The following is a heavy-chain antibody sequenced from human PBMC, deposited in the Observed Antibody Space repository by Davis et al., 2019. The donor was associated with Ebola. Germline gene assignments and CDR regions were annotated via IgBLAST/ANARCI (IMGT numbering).Heavy chain of an antibody. V-gene: IGHV1-69*13. D-gene: IGHD3-22*01. J-gene: IGHJ6*02. CDR3: ARGPPGSTGSSGYYPPLYYYYGMDV. CDR2: IIPIFGTA. CDR1: GGTFSSYA. Sequence: SVKVSCKASGGTFSSYAISWVRQAPGQGLEWMGGIIPIFGTANYAQKFQGRVTITADESTSTAYMELSSLRSEDTAVYYCARGPPGSTGSSGYYPPLYYYYGMDVWGQGTTVTVSS.